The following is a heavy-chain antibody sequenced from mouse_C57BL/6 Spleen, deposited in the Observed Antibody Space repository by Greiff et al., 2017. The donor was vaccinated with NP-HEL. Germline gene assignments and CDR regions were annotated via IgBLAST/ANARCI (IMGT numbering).Heavy chain of an antibody. CDR2: IYPRSGNT. V-gene: IGHV1-81*01. D-gene: IGHD1-1*01. Sequence: QVQLKQSGAELARPGASVKLSCKASGYTFTSYGISWVKQRTGQGLEWIGEIYPRSGNTYYNEKFKGKATLTADKSSSTAYMELRSLTSEDSAVYFCARVTDYYGSSHWYFDVWGTGTTVTVSS. J-gene: IGHJ1*03. CDR1: GYTFTSYG. CDR3: ARVTDYYGSSHWYFDV.